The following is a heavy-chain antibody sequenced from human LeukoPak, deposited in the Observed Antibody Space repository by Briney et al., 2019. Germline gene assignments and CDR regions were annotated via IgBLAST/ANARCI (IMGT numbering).Heavy chain of an antibody. J-gene: IGHJ5*02. CDR1: GFTFSDYY. CDR2: ISSSGSTI. Sequence: GGSLRLSCAASGFTFSDYYMSWIRQAPGKGLEWVSYISSSGSTIYYADSVKGRFTIPRDNAKNSLYLQMNSLRAEDTAVYYCARRVARGELLSWGQGTLVTVSS. D-gene: IGHD1-26*01. CDR3: ARRVARGELLS. V-gene: IGHV3-11*01.